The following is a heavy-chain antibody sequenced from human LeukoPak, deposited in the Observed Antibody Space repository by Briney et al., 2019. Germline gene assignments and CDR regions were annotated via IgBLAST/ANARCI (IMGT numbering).Heavy chain of an antibody. CDR2: MNHNNGNT. CDR1: GYTFTSYD. D-gene: IGHD2-2*01. Sequence: GASVKVSCKASGYTFTSYDINWVRQATGQGLEWMGRMNHNNGNTGYAQKFQGRVTITMNTSKSTAYVELRSVRYEDTGVYYCARGVRISTLRPGGYYMDVWRKGPRVRVS. J-gene: IGHJ6*03. V-gene: IGHV1-8*03. CDR3: ARGVRISTLRPGGYYMDV.